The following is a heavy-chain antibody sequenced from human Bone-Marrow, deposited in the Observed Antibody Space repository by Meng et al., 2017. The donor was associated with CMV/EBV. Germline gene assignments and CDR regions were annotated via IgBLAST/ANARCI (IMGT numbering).Heavy chain of an antibody. CDR1: GFTFSTYD. D-gene: IGHD5-12*01. J-gene: IGHJ4*02. Sequence: GGSLRLSCAASGFTFSTYDIHWVRQPPGKGLEWVAFIPYDGSYEYYADSVKGRFTISRDNSKNALYLQINSLRAEDTALYYCAKHHRGYSAIDYWGQGTLVTVSS. CDR2: IPYDGSYE. V-gene: IGHV3-30*02. CDR3: AKHHRGYSAIDY.